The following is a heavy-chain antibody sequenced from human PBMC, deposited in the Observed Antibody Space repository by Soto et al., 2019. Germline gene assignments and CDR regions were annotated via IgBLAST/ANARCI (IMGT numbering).Heavy chain of an antibody. V-gene: IGHV3-30-3*01. CDR2: ISYDGSNK. D-gene: IGHD6-6*01. J-gene: IGHJ4*02. CDR3: AGFYSSLDYGIDY. CDR1: GFTFSSYS. Sequence: QVHLVESGGGEVQPGRSLRLSCAASGFTFSSYSIHWVRQAPGKGLEWVAVISYDGSNKYYADSVKGRFTIFRDNSKSTLYLQMNTLRPEDTAMYYCAGFYSSLDYGIDYWGQGTLVTVP.